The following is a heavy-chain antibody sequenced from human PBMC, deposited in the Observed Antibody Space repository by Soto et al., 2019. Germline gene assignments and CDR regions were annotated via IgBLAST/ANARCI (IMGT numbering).Heavy chain of an antibody. D-gene: IGHD5-18*01. CDR3: SRGILV. Sequence: QVQLQESGPGLVKPSQTLSLTCTVSGGSINSGGYCWRWIRQHPGKGLDWIGCISYGGSTSYTPSLKSRFTISVDTSKNQFSLKLSSVTAADTAVYYCSRGILVWGQGTLITVSS. CDR2: ISYGGST. CDR1: GGSINSGGYC. V-gene: IGHV4-31*03. J-gene: IGHJ4*02.